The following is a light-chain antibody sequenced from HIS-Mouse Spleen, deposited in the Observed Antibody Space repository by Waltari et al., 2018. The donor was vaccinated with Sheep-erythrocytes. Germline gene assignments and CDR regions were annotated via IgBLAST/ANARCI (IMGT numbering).Light chain of an antibody. CDR2: EVS. Sequence: QSALTQPPSASGSPGQSVTISCTGTSSDVGGYNYFSWYQQHPGKAPKLMVYEVSKRPPGAPARFSGAKSGNTASLTVSGLQAEDEADYYCSSYAGSNNWVFGGGTKLTVL. J-gene: IGLJ3*02. V-gene: IGLV2-8*01. CDR3: SSYAGSNNWV. CDR1: SSDVGGYNY.